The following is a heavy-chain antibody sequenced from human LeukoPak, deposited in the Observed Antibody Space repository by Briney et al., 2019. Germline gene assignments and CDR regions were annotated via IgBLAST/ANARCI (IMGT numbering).Heavy chain of an antibody. J-gene: IGHJ3*02. CDR3: TTGYSSIWYNAFDI. V-gene: IGHV3-74*01. CDR2: INSDESTT. CDR1: GFTFSGCW. Sequence: GGSLRLSCAASGFTFSGCWMHWVRQAPGKGLVWVSRINSDESTTNYADSVKGRFTISRDNAKNTLFLQMDSLRAEDTAVYYCTTGYSSIWYNAFDIWGQGTMVTVSS. D-gene: IGHD6-13*01.